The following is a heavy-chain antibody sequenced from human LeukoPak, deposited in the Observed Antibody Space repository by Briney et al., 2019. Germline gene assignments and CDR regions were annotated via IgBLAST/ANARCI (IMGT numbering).Heavy chain of an antibody. CDR2: ISSSSSYI. CDR1: GFTFDDYG. J-gene: IGHJ4*02. Sequence: GGSLRLSCEASGFTFDDYGMSWVRQPPGKGLEWVSSISSSSSYIYYADSVKGRFTISRDNAKNSLYLQMNSLRAEDTAVYYCARDRIGMNSGSYYWGQGTLVTVSS. CDR3: ARDRIGMNSGSYY. V-gene: IGHV3-21*01. D-gene: IGHD1-26*01.